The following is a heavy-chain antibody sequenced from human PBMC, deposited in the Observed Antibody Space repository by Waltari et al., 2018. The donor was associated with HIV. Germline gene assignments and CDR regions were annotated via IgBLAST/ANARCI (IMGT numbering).Heavy chain of an antibody. D-gene: IGHD6-13*01. V-gene: IGHV3-33*01. J-gene: IGHJ6*02. CDR2: IWYDGSNK. CDR3: ARDRSSSWYGKDYYYFGMDV. Sequence: QVQVVQSGGGVVQPGRSMRLSCAGAGFTFRRYGLKRARPAPGKGVEWGALIWYDGSNKYYADSVKGRFAISRDNSKNTVYLQMNSLRAEDTAVYYCARDRSSSWYGKDYYYFGMDVWGQGTTVTVSS. CDR1: GFTFRRYG.